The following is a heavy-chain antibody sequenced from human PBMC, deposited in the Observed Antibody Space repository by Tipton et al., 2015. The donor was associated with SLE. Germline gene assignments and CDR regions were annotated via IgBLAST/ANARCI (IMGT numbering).Heavy chain of an antibody. CDR3: ARHAGDYAYFDS. D-gene: IGHD4-17*01. CDR1: GGSISSSSYY. Sequence: TLSLTCTVSGGSISSSSYYWGWIRQPPGKGLEWIGSIYYSGSTYYNPSLKSRVTISEDTSKQQFSLKLSSLTAADTAMYYCARHAGDYAYFDSWGQGTLVTVSS. CDR2: IYYSGST. V-gene: IGHV4-39*01. J-gene: IGHJ4*02.